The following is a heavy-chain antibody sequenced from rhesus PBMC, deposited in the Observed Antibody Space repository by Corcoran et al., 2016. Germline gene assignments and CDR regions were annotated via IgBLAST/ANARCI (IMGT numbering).Heavy chain of an antibody. J-gene: IGHJ4*01. CDR2: ISYSGGT. D-gene: IGHD1-26*01. CDR3: ARHGDWNYAHDY. CDR1: GYSISRGYG. Sequence: QLQLQESGPGLVKPSETLSLTFAVSGYSISRGYGWSWIRQPPGKGLEGIGYISYSGGTSYDPSLKSRVTISRDTSKNQFSLRLGSVTAGDTAVYYCARHGDWNYAHDYWGQGVLVTVSS. V-gene: IGHV4-122*02.